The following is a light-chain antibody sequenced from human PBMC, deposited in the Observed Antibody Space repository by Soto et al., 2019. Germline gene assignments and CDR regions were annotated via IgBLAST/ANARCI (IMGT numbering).Light chain of an antibody. J-gene: IGKJ1*01. CDR1: QSVGSD. CDR3: QQYGHSPRT. CDR2: AAS. V-gene: IGKV3-20*01. Sequence: EIVMTQSPATLSVSPGERATLSCRASQSVGSDLAWYQQKPGQAPRLVIYAASRRATGIPDTFSGSGSGTDFTLTITRLEPEDFALYYCQQYGHSPRTFGQGTKVDIK.